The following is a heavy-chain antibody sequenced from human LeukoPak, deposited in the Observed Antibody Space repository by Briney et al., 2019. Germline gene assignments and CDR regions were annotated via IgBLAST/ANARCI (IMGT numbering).Heavy chain of an antibody. Sequence: PGGSLRLSCAASGFTFSSYWMHWVRQAPGKGLVWVSRINTDGSSTSYADSVKGRFTISRDNAKNSLYLQMNSLRAEDTAVYYCHSSGWADAFDIWGQGTMVTVSS. CDR3: HSSGWADAFDI. V-gene: IGHV3-74*01. J-gene: IGHJ3*02. CDR2: INTDGSST. CDR1: GFTFSSYW. D-gene: IGHD6-19*01.